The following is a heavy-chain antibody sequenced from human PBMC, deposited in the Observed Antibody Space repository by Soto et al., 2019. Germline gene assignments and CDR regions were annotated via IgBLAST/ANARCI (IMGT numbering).Heavy chain of an antibody. CDR2: MNPNSGNT. CDR1: GYTFTSYD. CDR3: ARGPTITMVRGVIISYYNYGMDV. V-gene: IGHV1-8*01. J-gene: IGHJ6*02. Sequence: QVQLVQSGAEVKKPGASVKVSCKASGYTFTSYDINWVRQATGQGLEWMGWMNPNSGNTGYAQKFQGRVTMTRNTSISTAYMELSSLRSEDTAVYYCARGPTITMVRGVIISYYNYGMDVWGQGTTVTVSS. D-gene: IGHD3-10*01.